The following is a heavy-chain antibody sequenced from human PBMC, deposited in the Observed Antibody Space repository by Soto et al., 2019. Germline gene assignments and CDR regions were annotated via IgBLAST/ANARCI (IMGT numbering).Heavy chain of an antibody. D-gene: IGHD3-16*01. CDR3: ARDLGEDTTWGNWFDP. CDR2: IIPIFGTA. J-gene: IGHJ5*02. Sequence: QVQLVQSGAEVKKPGSSVKVSCKASGGTFSSYAISWVRQAPGQGLEWMGGIIPIFGTANYAQKFQGRVTMTADESTSTAYMELSRLRSEDTAVYYCARDLGEDTTWGNWFDPWGQGTLVTVSS. V-gene: IGHV1-69*01. CDR1: GGTFSSYA.